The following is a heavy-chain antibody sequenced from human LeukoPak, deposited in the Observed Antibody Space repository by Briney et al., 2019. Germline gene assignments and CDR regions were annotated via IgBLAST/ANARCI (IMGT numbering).Heavy chain of an antibody. CDR3: AKVAWFGTTYFYYYMDV. V-gene: IGHV4-59*01. CDR2: ISYSGST. Sequence: SESLSLTCTVSGGSISNYYWSWIRQPPGKGLEWIGDISYSGSTNYSPSLKSRVTISVDTSKNQLSLTLSSVTAADTADYYCAKVAWFGTTYFYYYMDVWGKGTTVTVSS. CDR1: GGSISNYY. J-gene: IGHJ6*03. D-gene: IGHD3-10*01.